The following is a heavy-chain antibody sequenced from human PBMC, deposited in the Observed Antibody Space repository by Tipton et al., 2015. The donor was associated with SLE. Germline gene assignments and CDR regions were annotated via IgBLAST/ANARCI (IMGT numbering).Heavy chain of an antibody. CDR3: SRGGSGTWGYYFDY. J-gene: IGHJ4*02. D-gene: IGHD3-10*01. CDR2: IYYSGNT. CDR1: GGSISSSSYY. Sequence: TLSLTCTVSGGSISSSSYYWGWIRQTPGRGLEWIGIIYYSGNTYYNPSLESRLTISLDTSKTQFSLKLRSVTAADTAVYYCSRGGSGTWGYYFDYWGQGTPVSVSS. V-gene: IGHV4-39*07.